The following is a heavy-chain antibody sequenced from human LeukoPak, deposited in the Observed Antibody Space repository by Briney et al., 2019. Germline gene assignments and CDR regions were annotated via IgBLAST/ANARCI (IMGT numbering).Heavy chain of an antibody. D-gene: IGHD1-26*01. V-gene: IGHV4-59*08. Sequence: PSETLSLTCTVSGGSISSYYWSWIRPPPGKGLEWIGYIYYSGSTNYNPSLKSRVTISVDTSKNQFSLKLSSVTAADTAVYYCASSIVGLGYYYYGMDVWGQGTTVTVSS. CDR3: ASSIVGLGYYYYGMDV. CDR1: GGSISSYY. CDR2: IYYSGST. J-gene: IGHJ6*02.